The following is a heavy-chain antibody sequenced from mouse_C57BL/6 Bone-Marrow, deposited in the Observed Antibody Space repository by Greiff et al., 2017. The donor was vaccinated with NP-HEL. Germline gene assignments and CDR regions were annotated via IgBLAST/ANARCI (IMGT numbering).Heavy chain of an antibody. D-gene: IGHD2-5*01. Sequence: EVQGVESGPGMVKPSQSLSLTCTVTGYSITSGYDWHWIRHFPGNKLEWMGYISYSGSTNYNPSLKSRISITHDTSKNHFFLKLNSVTTEDTATYYCAREDSNLWYFDVWGTGTTVTVSS. CDR3: AREDSNLWYFDV. CDR1: GYSITSGYD. J-gene: IGHJ1*03. CDR2: ISYSGST. V-gene: IGHV3-1*01.